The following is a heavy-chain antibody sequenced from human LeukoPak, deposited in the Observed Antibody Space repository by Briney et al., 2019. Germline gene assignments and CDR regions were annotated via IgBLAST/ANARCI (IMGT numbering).Heavy chain of an antibody. V-gene: IGHV3-7*01. J-gene: IGHJ4*02. CDR1: GFTFSGYW. D-gene: IGHD3-22*01. CDR3: ASGDRSGYPLEY. CDR2: MNQNGSNR. Sequence: GGSLRLSCAASGFTFSGYWLSWVRQAPGKGPEWVANMNQNGSNRYYVDSVRGRFTISRDNAENSLYLQMNSLSAEDTAVYFCASGDRSGYPLEYGGEGTLVTVSS.